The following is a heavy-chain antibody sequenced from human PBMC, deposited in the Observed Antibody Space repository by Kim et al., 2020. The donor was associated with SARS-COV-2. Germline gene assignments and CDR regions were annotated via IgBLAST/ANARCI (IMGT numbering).Heavy chain of an antibody. J-gene: IGHJ6*02. CDR1: GFTFSSYS. D-gene: IGHD3-9*01. CDR2: ISSNSSYI. V-gene: IGHV3-21*01. CDR3: ARAIRYFDWAIYYYYGMDV. Sequence: GGSLRLSCAASGFTFSSYSMNWVRQAPGKGLEWVSSISSNSSYIYYADSVKGRFTISRDNAKNSLFLQMNSLRAEDTAVYYCARAIRYFDWAIYYYYGMDVWGQGTTVTVSS.